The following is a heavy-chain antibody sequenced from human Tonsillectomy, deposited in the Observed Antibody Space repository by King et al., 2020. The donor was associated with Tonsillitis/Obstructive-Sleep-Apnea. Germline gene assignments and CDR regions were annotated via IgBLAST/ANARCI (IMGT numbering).Heavy chain of an antibody. CDR2: INPSGDSP. J-gene: IGHJ4*02. CDR3: ASEDFWSGFYD. Sequence: QLVQSGAEVKKPGASVKVSCKASGYTFSSFYIHWVRQAPGQGLEWVGVINPSGDSPTYAQKFQGRITMTRDTSTVTVYMELSSLRSDDTAVYYCASEDFWSGFYDWGQGTLVTVSS. D-gene: IGHD3-3*01. CDR1: GYTFSSFY. V-gene: IGHV1-46*01.